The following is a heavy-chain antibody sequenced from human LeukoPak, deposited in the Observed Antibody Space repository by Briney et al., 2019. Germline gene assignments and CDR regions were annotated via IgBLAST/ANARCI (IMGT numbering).Heavy chain of an antibody. CDR3: AKSGWNYGDYFDY. D-gene: IGHD1-7*01. Sequence: GGSLRLSCAASGFTSSSYAMSWVRQAPGKGLEWVSAISGSGGSTYYADSVKGRFTISRDNSKNTLYLQMNSLRAEDTAVYYCAKSGWNYGDYFDYWGQGTLVTVSS. V-gene: IGHV3-23*01. CDR2: ISGSGGST. J-gene: IGHJ4*02. CDR1: GFTSSSYA.